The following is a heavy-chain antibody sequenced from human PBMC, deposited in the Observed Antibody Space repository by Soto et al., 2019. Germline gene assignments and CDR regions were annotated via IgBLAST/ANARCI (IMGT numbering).Heavy chain of an antibody. V-gene: IGHV3-23*01. J-gene: IGHJ6*03. Sequence: EVQLLESGGGLVQPGGSLRLSCAASGFTFSSYAMSWVRQAPGKGLEWVSAISGSGGSTYYADSVKGRFTISRDNSKNTLYLQMNSLRAEDTAVYYCVKDKAVLAYYYYYYMDVWGKGTTVTVSS. D-gene: IGHD2-15*01. CDR2: ISGSGGST. CDR1: GFTFSSYA. CDR3: VKDKAVLAYYYYYYMDV.